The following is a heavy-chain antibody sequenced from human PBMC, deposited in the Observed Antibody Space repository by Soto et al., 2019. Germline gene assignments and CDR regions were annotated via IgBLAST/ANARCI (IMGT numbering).Heavy chain of an antibody. CDR1: GFTFSTYV. CDR3: AKDRRVVYCSGGTCYSADY. V-gene: IGHV3-23*01. CDR2: INGGGTT. Sequence: EVQLLESGGALVQPGGSLRLSCAVSGFTFSTYVMYWVRQAPGKGLECVSSINGGGTTYYSDFVRGRFTISRDISKNTLYLQMNSLRADDTAVYYCAKDRRVVYCSGGTCYSADYWGQGTLVTVSS. D-gene: IGHD2-15*01. J-gene: IGHJ4*02.